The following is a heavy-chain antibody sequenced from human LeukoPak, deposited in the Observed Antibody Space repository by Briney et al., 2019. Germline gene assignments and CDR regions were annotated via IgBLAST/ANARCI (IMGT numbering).Heavy chain of an antibody. J-gene: IGHJ3*02. CDR2: IKQDGSEK. CDR3: ARATTVTSGDAFDI. Sequence: QAGGSLRLSCAASGFTFSSYWMSWVRQAPGKGLEWVANIKQDGSEKYYVDSVKGRFTISRDNAKNSLYLQMNSLRAEDTAVYYCARATTVTSGDAFDIWGQGTMVTVSS. CDR1: GFTFSSYW. D-gene: IGHD4-17*01. V-gene: IGHV3-7*01.